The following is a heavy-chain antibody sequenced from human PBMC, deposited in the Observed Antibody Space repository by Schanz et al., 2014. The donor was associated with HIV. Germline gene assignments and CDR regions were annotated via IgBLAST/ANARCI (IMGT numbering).Heavy chain of an antibody. D-gene: IGHD1-26*01. CDR3: ARGRYSGSYYNY. Sequence: QVQLVQSGAEVKKPGSSVKVSCKTLGGTFRTSAVSWVRQAPGQGLEWMGGIVPIFGTTNYAQRFQGRVSITADKSTTTAYMELSNLRSEDTAVYYCARGRYSGSYYNYWGQGTLVTVSS. CDR2: IVPIFGTT. CDR1: GGTFRTSA. J-gene: IGHJ4*02. V-gene: IGHV1-69*06.